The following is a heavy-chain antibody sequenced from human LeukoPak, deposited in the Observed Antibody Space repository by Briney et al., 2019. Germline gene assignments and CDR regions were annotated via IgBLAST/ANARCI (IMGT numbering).Heavy chain of an antibody. V-gene: IGHV3-48*01. CDR1: GFTFSSYS. D-gene: IGHD5-18*01. CDR3: ARDLSSRGYTYGTPAFTFDI. J-gene: IGHJ3*02. Sequence: GGSLRLSCAASGFTFSSYSMNWVRQAPGKGLEWVSYISSDSSTIYYADSLKGRFTISRDNAKNSLSLLMNSLRAEDTAVYYCARDLSSRGYTYGTPAFTFDIWGQGTMVTVSS. CDR2: ISSDSSTI.